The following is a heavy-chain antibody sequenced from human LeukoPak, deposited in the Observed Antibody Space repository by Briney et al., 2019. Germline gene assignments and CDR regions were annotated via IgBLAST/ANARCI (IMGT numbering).Heavy chain of an antibody. D-gene: IGHD1-26*01. CDR3: TLLGGGDGPYNWLDP. CDR1: GFSFSDSA. Sequence: GGSLRLSCAASGFSFSDSAIHWVRQASGKGLEWVGRIRTKGNVYATSYGASVKGRFTISRDDSKSAAYLQMNSLKTEDTAVYYCTLLGGGDGPYNWLDPWGQGTLVTVSS. CDR2: IRTKGNVYAT. J-gene: IGHJ5*02. V-gene: IGHV3-73*01.